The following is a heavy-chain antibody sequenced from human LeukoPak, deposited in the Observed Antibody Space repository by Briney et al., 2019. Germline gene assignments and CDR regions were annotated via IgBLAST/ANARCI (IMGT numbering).Heavy chain of an antibody. V-gene: IGHV1-18*04. J-gene: IGHJ4*02. CDR3: ARDFWELRYFDWFIGY. CDR2: ISAYNGNT. Sequence: ASVKVSCKASGYTFTGYYMHWVRQAPGQGLEWMGWISAYNGNTNYAQKLQGRVTMTTDTSTSTAYMELRSLRSDDTAVYYCARDFWELRYFDWFIGYWGQGTLVTVSS. D-gene: IGHD3-9*01. CDR1: GYTFTGYY.